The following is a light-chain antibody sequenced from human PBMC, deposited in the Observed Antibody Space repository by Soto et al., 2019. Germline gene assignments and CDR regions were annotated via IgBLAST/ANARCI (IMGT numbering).Light chain of an antibody. J-gene: IGLJ2*01. V-gene: IGLV2-14*01. Sequence: QSALTQPASVSGSPGQSITISCTGTSSDVGGYNYVSWYQQHPGKAPKLMIYDVSNRASGVSNRFSGSKSGNTASLTISGVQAEDEADYYCSSYTSSSTRVFRGGTKLTVL. CDR1: SSDVGGYNY. CDR2: DVS. CDR3: SSYTSSSTRV.